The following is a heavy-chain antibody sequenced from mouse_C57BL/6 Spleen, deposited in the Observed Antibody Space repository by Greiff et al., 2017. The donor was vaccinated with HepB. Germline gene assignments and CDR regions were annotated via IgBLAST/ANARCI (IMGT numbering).Heavy chain of an antibody. V-gene: IGHV5-12*01. CDR1: GFTFSDYY. J-gene: IGHJ4*01. Sequence: EVKLVESGGGLVQPGGSLKLSRAASGFTFSDYYMYWVRQTPEKRLEWVAYISNGGGSTYYPDTVKGRFTISRDNAKNTLYLQMSRLKSEDTAMYYCARRRSSYVMDYWGQGTSVTVSS. CDR2: ISNGGGST. CDR3: ARRRSSYVMDY. D-gene: IGHD1-1*01.